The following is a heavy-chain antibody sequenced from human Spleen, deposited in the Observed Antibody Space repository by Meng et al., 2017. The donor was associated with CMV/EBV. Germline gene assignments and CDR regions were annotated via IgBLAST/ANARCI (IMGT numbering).Heavy chain of an antibody. D-gene: IGHD3-3*01. CDR2: ISGSGGMT. Sequence: GESLKISCAASGFSFSGYAMNWVRQAPGKGLEWLSSISGSGGMTYYADSVKGRFTISRDNSKNTLYLQMNSLRAEDTAVYYCARVLIGVTIFGVALDYWGQGTLVTVSS. V-gene: IGHV3-23*01. J-gene: IGHJ4*02. CDR3: ARVLIGVTIFGVALDY. CDR1: GFSFSGYA.